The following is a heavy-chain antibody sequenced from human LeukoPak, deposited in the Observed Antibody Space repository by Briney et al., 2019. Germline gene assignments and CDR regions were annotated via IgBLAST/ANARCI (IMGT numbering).Heavy chain of an antibody. CDR3: AKGAGSSGWSSPFPY. D-gene: IGHD6-19*01. CDR2: ISGSGSTI. V-gene: IGHV3-48*03. Sequence: GGSLRLSCAASGFTFSSYEMNWVRQAPGKGLEWVSYISGSGSTIYYADSVKGRFTISRDNAKNSLYLQMNSLRAEDTAVYYCAKGAGSSGWSSPFPYWGQGTLVTVSS. J-gene: IGHJ4*02. CDR1: GFTFSSYE.